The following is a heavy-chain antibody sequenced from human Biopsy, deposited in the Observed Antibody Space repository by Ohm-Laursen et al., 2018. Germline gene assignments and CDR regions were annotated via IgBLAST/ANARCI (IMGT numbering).Heavy chain of an antibody. J-gene: IGHJ1*01. CDR1: GGSFTGYY. CDR2: ISHTGYT. Sequence: GTLSLTCTVSGGSFTGYYWTWIRQPPGKGLEWIEHISHTGYTSYKSSLKSRVTISLDTSRKHFSLRLTSLAAADTAVYYCARGSNEYGGLYFPHWGQGTLVTVSS. V-gene: IGHV4-59*08. CDR3: ARGSNEYGGLYFPH. D-gene: IGHD4-23*01.